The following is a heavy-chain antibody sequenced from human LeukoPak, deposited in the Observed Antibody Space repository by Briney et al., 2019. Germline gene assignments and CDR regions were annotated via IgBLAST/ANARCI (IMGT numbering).Heavy chain of an antibody. D-gene: IGHD3-3*01. CDR2: INHAGGT. CDR1: GGSVSFGDFY. J-gene: IGHJ2*01. Sequence: SETLSLTCAVYGGSVSFGDFYWSWIRQPPGKGLEWVAEINHAGGTNYNPSLKSRVAISVDTSKNQLSLSLSSVTAADTAVYYCARHVLSGYLNYWYFDLWGRGTLVTVSS. CDR3: ARHVLSGYLNYWYFDL. V-gene: IGHV4-34*01.